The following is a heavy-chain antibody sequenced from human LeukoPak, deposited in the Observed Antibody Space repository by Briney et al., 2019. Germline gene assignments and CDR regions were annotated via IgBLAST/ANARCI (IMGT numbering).Heavy chain of an antibody. CDR3: ARDEGIVVVITPPFD. D-gene: IGHD3-22*01. J-gene: IGHJ4*02. Sequence: PGGSLRLSCAASGFTFSSYWMSWVRQAPGKGLEWVANIKQDGSEKYYVDSVKGRFTISRDNSKNTLYLQMNSLRAEDTAVYYCARDEGIVVVITPPFDWGQGTLVTVSS. CDR1: GFTFSSYW. CDR2: IKQDGSEK. V-gene: IGHV3-7*01.